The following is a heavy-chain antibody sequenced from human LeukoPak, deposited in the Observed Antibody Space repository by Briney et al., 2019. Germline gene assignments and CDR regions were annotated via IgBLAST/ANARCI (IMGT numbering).Heavy chain of an antibody. D-gene: IGHD3-22*01. CDR1: GDSISSYY. CDR3: ARHLNYYDSSGYPRDAFDI. V-gene: IGHV4-4*07. CDR2: IYTSGNT. Sequence: SETLSLTCTVSGDSISSYYWSWIRQPAGKGLEWIGHIYTSGNTNYNPSLKSRVTMSVDTSKKQFSLKLSSVTAADTAVYYCARHLNYYDSSGYPRDAFDIWGQGTMVTVSS. J-gene: IGHJ3*02.